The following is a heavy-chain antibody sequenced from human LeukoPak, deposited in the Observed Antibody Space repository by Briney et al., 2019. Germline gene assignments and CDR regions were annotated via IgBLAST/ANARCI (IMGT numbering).Heavy chain of an antibody. J-gene: IGHJ4*02. D-gene: IGHD4-17*01. Sequence: GSLRLSFVTSGFTFRAYTMDWVRPAPGKGLEWVASITSTSSYLYHADSLKGRFTISRDNDENSLFLQMDSLRAEDTAVYYCARDESYYGQYYFDYWGQGTLVTVSS. CDR2: ITSTSSYL. CDR1: GFTFRAYT. CDR3: ARDESYYGQYYFDY. V-gene: IGHV3-21*06.